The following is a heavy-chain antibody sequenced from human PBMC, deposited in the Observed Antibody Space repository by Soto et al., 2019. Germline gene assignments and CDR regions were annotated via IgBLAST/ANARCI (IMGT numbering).Heavy chain of an antibody. V-gene: IGHV1-69*13. D-gene: IGHD3-3*01. CDR3: AVSLYGVVLHYYYRMDV. Sequence: SVKVSCKASGGSFSSFPFSWVRQAPGQGLEWMGGIIPMFGSANYAQKFLGRVTFNAEESTSTAYMEISGLTFEDTAFYYCAVSLYGVVLHYYYRMDVWGPGTSVTVSS. CDR1: GGSFSSFP. CDR2: IIPMFGSA. J-gene: IGHJ6*02.